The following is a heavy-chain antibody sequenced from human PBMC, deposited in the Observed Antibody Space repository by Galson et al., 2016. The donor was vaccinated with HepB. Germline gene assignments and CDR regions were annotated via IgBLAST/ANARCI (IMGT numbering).Heavy chain of an antibody. V-gene: IGHV6-1*01. CDR2: TYYRSKWNY. CDR1: GDSVSSNTAV. Sequence: CAISGDSVSSNTAVWNWIRQSPSRGLEWLGRTYYRSKWNYDYAASVKSRLTINPDTSKNQFSLQLNSVTPEDTAVYYCAREAFGADNRFDWGQGTLVTVSS. J-gene: IGHJ4*02. D-gene: IGHD3-16*01. CDR3: AREAFGADNRFD.